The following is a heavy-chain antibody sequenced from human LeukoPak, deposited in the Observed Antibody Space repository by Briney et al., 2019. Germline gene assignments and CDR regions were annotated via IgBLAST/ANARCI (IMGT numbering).Heavy chain of an antibody. D-gene: IGHD6-19*01. CDR3: AIADSGWFDS. Sequence: ASVKVSCKTSGFAFTSYYVHWLRQAPGKGLEWLGRIDPKDSKTISAEKFQDRVTITADTSKDTVYMELTYLTSDDTAIFYCAIADSGWFDSWGQGTRVSVSS. CDR1: GFAFTSYY. V-gene: IGHV1-69-2*01. CDR2: IDPKDSKT. J-gene: IGHJ5*01.